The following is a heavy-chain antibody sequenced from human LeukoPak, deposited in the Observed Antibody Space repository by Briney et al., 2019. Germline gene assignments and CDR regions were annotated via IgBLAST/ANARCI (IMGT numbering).Heavy chain of an antibody. CDR2: ISSSSSYI. J-gene: IGHJ4*02. D-gene: IGHD6-19*01. Sequence: GGSLRLSCAASGFTFSSYSMNWVRQAPGKGLEWVSSISSSSSYIYYADSVKGRFTISRDNAKNSLYLQMNSLRAEDTAVYYCARDIVFSGWFDYFDYWGQGTLVTVSS. V-gene: IGHV3-21*01. CDR1: GFTFSSYS. CDR3: ARDIVFSGWFDYFDY.